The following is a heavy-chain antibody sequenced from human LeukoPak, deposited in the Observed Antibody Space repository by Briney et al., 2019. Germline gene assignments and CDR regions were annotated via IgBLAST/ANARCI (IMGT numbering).Heavy chain of an antibody. Sequence: ASVKVSCKAYGYTFTGYYMHWVRQAPGQGLEWMGRINPNSGGTNYAQKFHGRVNMTSNTSISTAYMELSRLRSDDTAVYYCARELSMVRGVIPSPWGQGTLVTVSS. V-gene: IGHV1-2*06. D-gene: IGHD3-10*01. CDR2: INPNSGGT. CDR1: GYTFTGYY. CDR3: ARELSMVRGVIPSP. J-gene: IGHJ5*02.